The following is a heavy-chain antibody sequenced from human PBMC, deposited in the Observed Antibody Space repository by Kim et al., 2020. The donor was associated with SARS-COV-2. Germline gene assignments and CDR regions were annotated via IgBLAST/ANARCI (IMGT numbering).Heavy chain of an antibody. Sequence: SETLSLTCTVSGGSISSYYWSWIRQPPGKGLEWIGYIYYSGSTNYNPSLKSRVTISVDTSKNQFSLKLSSVTAADTAVYYCARWAGDCVAVAGWAFDIWGQGTMVTVSS. CDR2: IYYSGST. J-gene: IGHJ3*02. V-gene: IGHV4-59*01. CDR1: GGSISSYY. CDR3: ARWAGDCVAVAGWAFDI. D-gene: IGHD6-19*01.